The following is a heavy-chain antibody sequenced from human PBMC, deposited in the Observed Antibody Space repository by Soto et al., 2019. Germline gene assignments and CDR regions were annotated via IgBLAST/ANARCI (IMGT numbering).Heavy chain of an antibody. V-gene: IGHV4-4*07. CDR2: MQHTGNT. CDR1: GASIRSYH. Sequence: SETLSLTCAVSGASIRSYHWSWIRQPAGRGLEWIGRMQHTGNTNYNPSLKSRVTMSVDTSKNQISLKMTSVTAADTAVYFCAKDVSSRRWFDPWGQGILVTVSS. D-gene: IGHD3-16*01. CDR3: AKDVSSRRWFDP. J-gene: IGHJ5*02.